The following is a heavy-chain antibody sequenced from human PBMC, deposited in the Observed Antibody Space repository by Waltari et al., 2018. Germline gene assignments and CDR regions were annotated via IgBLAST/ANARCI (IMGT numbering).Heavy chain of an antibody. CDR1: GFTFSSYA. D-gene: IGHD1-26*01. Sequence: QVQLVESGGGVVQPGRSLRLSCAASGFTFSSYALHWVRQAPGKGRAWVAVISSDGSNKYYADSVKGRFTISRDNSKNTLYLQMNSLRAEDTAVYYCAREGWELLGPIEYFDYWGQGTLVTVSS. V-gene: IGHV3-30-3*01. J-gene: IGHJ4*02. CDR2: ISSDGSNK. CDR3: AREGWELLGPIEYFDY.